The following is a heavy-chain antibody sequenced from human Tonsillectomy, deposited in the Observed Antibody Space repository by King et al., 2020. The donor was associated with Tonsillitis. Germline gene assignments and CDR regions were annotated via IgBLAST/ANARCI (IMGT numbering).Heavy chain of an antibody. J-gene: IGHJ2*01. CDR1: RFTFSSFA. CDR3: ARDGNSILWWTGGYFDL. V-gene: IGHV3-30-3*01. CDR2: ISYDGSHK. Sequence: HGQLVQSGGGVVQPGRSLRLSCAASRFTFSSFAMHWVRQAPGKGLEWVAVISYDGSHKYYADSVKGRFTTSSDNSKNPLFLQMNSLRGEETAVYYCARDGNSILWWTGGYFDLWGRGTLVTVSS. D-gene: IGHD2-21*01.